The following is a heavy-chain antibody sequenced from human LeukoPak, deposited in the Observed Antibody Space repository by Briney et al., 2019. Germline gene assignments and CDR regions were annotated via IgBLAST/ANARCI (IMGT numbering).Heavy chain of an antibody. Sequence: ASVKVSCKASGYTFSSFGISWVRQAPGQGLEWMGWISAYNGDTNYAQKLQGRVTMTTDTSTSTAYMELRSLRSDDTAVYYCARGGGYCSGSSCYEFDYWGQGTLVIVSS. D-gene: IGHD2-15*01. J-gene: IGHJ4*02. CDR3: ARGGGYCSGSSCYEFDY. CDR1: GYTFSSFG. CDR2: ISAYNGDT. V-gene: IGHV1-18*01.